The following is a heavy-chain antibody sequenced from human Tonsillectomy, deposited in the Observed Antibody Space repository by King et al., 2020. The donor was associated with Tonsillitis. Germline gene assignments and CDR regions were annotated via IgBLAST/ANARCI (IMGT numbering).Heavy chain of an antibody. CDR1: GGSISSGGYY. J-gene: IGHJ5*02. Sequence: VKLQESGPGLVKPSQTLSLTCTVSGGSISSGGYYWRWIRQHPGKGLEWIGYIYYSGSTYYNPSLKSRVTISVDTSNNQFFLKLSSVTAADTAVYHCARDLAAAGTGWFDPWGQGTLVTVSS. CDR3: ARDLAAAGTGWFDP. CDR2: IYYSGST. V-gene: IGHV4-31*03. D-gene: IGHD6-13*01.